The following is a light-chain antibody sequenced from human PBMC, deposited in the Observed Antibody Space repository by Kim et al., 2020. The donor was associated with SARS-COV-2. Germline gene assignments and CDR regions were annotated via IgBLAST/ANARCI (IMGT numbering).Light chain of an antibody. V-gene: IGKV3-20*01. J-gene: IGKJ1*01. Sequence: EIVLTQSPGTLSLSPGERATLSCSASQSVRRSYLAWYQQKPGQAPRLLIYRASSRATGIPDRFSGSGSGTDFTLTISRLEPDDFAVYYCQQYDRSPQTFGQGTKVDIK. CDR1: QSVRRSY. CDR2: RAS. CDR3: QQYDRSPQT.